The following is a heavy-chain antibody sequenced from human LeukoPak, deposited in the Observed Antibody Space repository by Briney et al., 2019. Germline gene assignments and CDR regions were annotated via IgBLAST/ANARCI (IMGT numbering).Heavy chain of an antibody. Sequence: PGGSLRLSCAASGFTVSTNAMSWVRQAPGRGLEWGSGIGGDGRTHYADSVRGRFSIFRDNSKNTVYLQMNSLRDDDTAVYHCAKDLSWWAAVDFWGQGMLVTVSS. D-gene: IGHD2-8*02. J-gene: IGHJ4*02. CDR1: GFTVSTNA. V-gene: IGHV3-23*01. CDR2: IGGDGRT. CDR3: AKDLSWWAAVDF.